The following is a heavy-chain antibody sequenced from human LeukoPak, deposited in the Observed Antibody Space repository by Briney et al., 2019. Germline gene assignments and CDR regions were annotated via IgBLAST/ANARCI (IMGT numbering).Heavy chain of an antibody. Sequence: GESLKISCKTSGYNFTDSWIGWVRQMSGKGLEWMGIIYPGDSDTRYSPSFQGQVTISADKSISTAYLQWSSLKASDTAMYYCARPYDSGSYEGFDYWGQGTLVTVSS. CDR1: GYNFTDSW. J-gene: IGHJ4*02. D-gene: IGHD1-26*01. CDR3: ARPYDSGSYEGFDY. V-gene: IGHV5-51*01. CDR2: IYPGDSDT.